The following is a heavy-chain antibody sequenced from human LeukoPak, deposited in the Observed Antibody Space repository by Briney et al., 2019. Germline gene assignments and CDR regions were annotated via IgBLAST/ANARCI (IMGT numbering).Heavy chain of an antibody. D-gene: IGHD3-3*01. V-gene: IGHV3-30*04. J-gene: IGHJ4*02. CDR3: ARESYYDFWSGYYSRYYFDY. CDR1: GFTFSSYA. Sequence: GRSLRLSCAASGFTFSSYAMHWVRQAPGKGLEWVAVISYDGSNKYYADSVKGRFTISRDNSKNTLYLQMNSLRAEDTAVYYCARESYYDFWSGYYSRYYFDYWGQGTLVTVSS. CDR2: ISYDGSNK.